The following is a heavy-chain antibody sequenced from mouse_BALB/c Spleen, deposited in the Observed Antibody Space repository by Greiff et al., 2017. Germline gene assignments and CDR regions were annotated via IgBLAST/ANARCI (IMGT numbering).Heavy chain of an antibody. CDR2: IDPANGNT. V-gene: IGHV14-3*02. D-gene: IGHD2-13*01. Sequence: VQLQQSGAELVKPGASVKLSCTASGFNITDTYMHWVKQRPEQGLEWIGKIDPANGNTKYDPKFQGKATITADTSSNTAYLQLSSLTSEDTAVYYCARFGDAIYYYAMAYWGQGTSVTVSS. CDR3: ARFGDAIYYYAMAY. CDR1: GFNITDTY. J-gene: IGHJ4*01.